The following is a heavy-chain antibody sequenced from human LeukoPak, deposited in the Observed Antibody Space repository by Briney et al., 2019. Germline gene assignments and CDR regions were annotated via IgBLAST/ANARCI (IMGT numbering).Heavy chain of an antibody. D-gene: IGHD7-27*01. CDR3: ARFMPGDNYFDY. CDR1: GGSISSGSYY. J-gene: IGHJ4*02. CDR2: IYTSGST. Sequence: PSETLSLTCTVSGGSISSGSYYWSWIRQPAGKGLEWIGRIYTSGSTNYNPSLKSRVTISVDTSKNQFSLKLGSVTAADTAVYYCARFMPGDNYFDYWGQGTLVTVSS. V-gene: IGHV4-61*02.